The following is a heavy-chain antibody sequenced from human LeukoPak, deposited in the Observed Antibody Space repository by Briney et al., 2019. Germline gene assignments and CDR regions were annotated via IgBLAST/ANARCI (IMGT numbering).Heavy chain of an antibody. CDR2: IIPIFGTA. CDR1: GGTFSSYA. D-gene: IGHD3-22*01. Sequence: ASVKVSCKASGGTFSSYAISWVRQAPGQGLEWMGGIIPIFGTANYAQKFQGRVTITADESTSTAYMELSSLRSEDTAVYYCAREAPLLIAPSPSFDSSGYYGAFDIWGQGTMVTVSS. V-gene: IGHV1-69*13. J-gene: IGHJ3*02. CDR3: AREAPLLIAPSPSFDSSGYYGAFDI.